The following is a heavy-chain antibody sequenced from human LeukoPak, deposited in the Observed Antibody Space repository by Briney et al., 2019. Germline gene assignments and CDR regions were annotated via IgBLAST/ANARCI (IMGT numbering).Heavy chain of an antibody. V-gene: IGHV4-30-4*02. CDR1: GGPIISNPYY. Sequence: PADPLSLTCTVSGGPIISNPYYWSWIRQPPGKGLEWFGYIYYNESTYYNPSLKSRVTISVDTSKNQFSLKLSSVTAADTAVYYCARVLAARLRRAGPIDYWGQGTLVTVSS. CDR3: ARVLAARLRRAGPIDY. D-gene: IGHD6-6*01. CDR2: IYYNEST. J-gene: IGHJ4*02.